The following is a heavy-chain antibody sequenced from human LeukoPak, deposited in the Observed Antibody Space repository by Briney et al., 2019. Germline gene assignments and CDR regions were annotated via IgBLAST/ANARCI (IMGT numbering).Heavy chain of an antibody. CDR3: ARWPHCQDF. V-gene: IGHV3-7*03. CDR2: INKDGSEE. CDR1: GFTFSDFY. Sequence: PGGSLRLSCAASGFTFSDFYMSWVRQAPGKGLEWVANINKDGSEEKYVDSVKGRFTISRDNAKNSLYLQMSGLRADDTAVYYCARWPHCQDFWGRGTRVTVSS. J-gene: IGHJ4*02.